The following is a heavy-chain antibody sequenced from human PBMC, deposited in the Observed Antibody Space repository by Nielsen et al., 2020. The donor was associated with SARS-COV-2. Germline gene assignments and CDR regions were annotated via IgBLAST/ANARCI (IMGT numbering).Heavy chain of an antibody. V-gene: IGHV3-9*01. CDR1: GFTFDDYA. CDR2: ISWNSGSI. CDR3: AKDISAGSLTGTRGWFDR. J-gene: IGHJ5*02. D-gene: IGHD1/OR15-1a*01. Sequence: SLKISCAASGFTFDDYAMHWVRQAPGKGLEWVSGISWNSGSIGYADSVKGRFTISRDNAKNFLYLQMNSLTVVDTALYYCAKDISAGSLTGTRGWFDRWGQGTLVTVSS.